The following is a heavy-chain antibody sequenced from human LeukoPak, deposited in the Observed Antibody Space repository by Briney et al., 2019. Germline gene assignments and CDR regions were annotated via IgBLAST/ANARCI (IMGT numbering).Heavy chain of an antibody. D-gene: IGHD3-10*01. CDR1: GVSISSGSNY. J-gene: IGHJ3*02. CDR2: IYSSGST. V-gene: IGHV4-39*07. Sequence: SETLSFTCRVSGVSISSGSNYWGWIRQPPGKTLEWIGSIYSSGSTYYNPSLKSRVIIIIDTPKNHFSLTLSSVTAADTAVYYCARSDGYGLVGIWGQGTMVTVSS. CDR3: ARSDGYGLVGI.